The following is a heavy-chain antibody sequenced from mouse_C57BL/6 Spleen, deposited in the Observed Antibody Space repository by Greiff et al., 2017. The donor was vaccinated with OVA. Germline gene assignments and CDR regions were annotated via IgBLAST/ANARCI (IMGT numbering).Heavy chain of an antibody. Sequence: EVMLVESGGGLVQPKGSLKLSCAASGFSFNTYAMNWVRQAPGKGLEWVARIRSKSNNYATYYADSVKDRFTISRDDSESMLYLQMNNLKTEDTAMYYCVRLLLYAMDYWGQGTSVTVSS. CDR3: VRLLLYAMDY. D-gene: IGHD1-1*01. J-gene: IGHJ4*01. V-gene: IGHV10-1*01. CDR1: GFSFNTYA. CDR2: IRSKSNNYAT.